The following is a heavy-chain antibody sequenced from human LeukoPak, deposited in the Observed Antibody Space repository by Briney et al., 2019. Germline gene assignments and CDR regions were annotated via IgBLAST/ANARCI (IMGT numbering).Heavy chain of an antibody. CDR2: IWYDGSNK. CDR3: AKVGLEGPYYYYMDV. J-gene: IGHJ6*03. D-gene: IGHD1-1*01. CDR1: GFTFSSYG. V-gene: IGHV3-33*06. Sequence: PGGSLRLSCAASGFTFSSYGMHWVRQAPGKGLEWVAVIWYDGSNKYYADSVKGRLTISRDNSKNTLYLQMNSLRAEDTAVYYCAKVGLEGPYYYYMDVWGKGTTVTVSS.